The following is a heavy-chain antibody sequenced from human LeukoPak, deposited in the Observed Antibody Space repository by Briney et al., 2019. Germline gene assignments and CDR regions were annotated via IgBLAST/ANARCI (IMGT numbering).Heavy chain of an antibody. CDR1: GFTFSSYA. CDR2: ISYDGSNK. CDR3: ARDPTGGDYYYYYYMDV. Sequence: PGRSLRLSCAASGFTFSSYAMHWVRQAPGKGLEWVAVISYDGSNKYYADSVKGRFTISRDNSKNTLYLQMNGLRAEDTAVYYCARDPTGGDYYYYYYMDVWGKGTTVTVSS. V-gene: IGHV3-30-3*01. J-gene: IGHJ6*03. D-gene: IGHD4-17*01.